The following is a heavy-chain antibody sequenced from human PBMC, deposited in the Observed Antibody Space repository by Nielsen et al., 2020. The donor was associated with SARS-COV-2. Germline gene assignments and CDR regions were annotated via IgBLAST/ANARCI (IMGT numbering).Heavy chain of an antibody. CDR2: IYYSGST. D-gene: IGHD3-10*01. J-gene: IGHJ5*02. Sequence: SETLSLTCTVSGGSISSSSYYWGWIRQPPGKGLEWIGSIYYSGSTYYNPSLKSRVTISVDTSKNQFSLKLSSVTAADTAVYYCARQEKVVRGVMDRFDPWGQGTLVTVSS. CDR1: GGSISSSSYY. CDR3: ARQEKVVRGVMDRFDP. V-gene: IGHV4-39*01.